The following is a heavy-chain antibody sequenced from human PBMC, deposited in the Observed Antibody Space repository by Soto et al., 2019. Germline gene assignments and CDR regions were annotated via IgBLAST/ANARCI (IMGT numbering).Heavy chain of an antibody. CDR1: GGFVSSGSYY. Sequence: QVQLQQWGAGLLKPSETLSLTCAVYGGFVSSGSYYWSWIRQPPGKGLEWIGEMSHSGGTHFNPSLKCRVTISVDTSKNEFSLEMSSVTAAVTALYYCARVERGTATTVVDAFDIWGPGTMVTVSS. V-gene: IGHV4-34*01. CDR2: MSHSGGT. CDR3: ARVERGTATTVVDAFDI. D-gene: IGHD1-1*01. J-gene: IGHJ3*02.